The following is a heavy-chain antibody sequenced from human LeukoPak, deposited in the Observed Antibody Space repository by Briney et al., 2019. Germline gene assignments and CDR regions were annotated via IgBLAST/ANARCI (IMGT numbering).Heavy chain of an antibody. D-gene: IGHD3-22*01. CDR2: IYYNGSP. Sequence: SETLSLTCTVSGGSVSSYYWSWIRQPPGKGLEWIGYIYYNGSPKYNPSLKSRVTISVGTSKNQFSLKLSSVTAADTAVYYCARENEYYYDSSGWARNAFDIWGQGTMVTVSS. CDR1: GGSVSSYY. V-gene: IGHV4-59*02. J-gene: IGHJ3*02. CDR3: ARENEYYYDSSGWARNAFDI.